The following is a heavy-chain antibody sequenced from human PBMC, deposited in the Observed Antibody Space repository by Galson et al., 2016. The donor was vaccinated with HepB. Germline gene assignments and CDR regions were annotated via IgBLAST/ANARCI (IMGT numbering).Heavy chain of an antibody. V-gene: IGHV3-7*01. Sequence: SLRLSCAASGFTFSYFGINWVRQAPGKGLEWVATIKGDGSEEYYLDSVRGRFTVSRDNAKNSLYLQMNSLRAEDTAVYYCARDSEWWDWGQGTLVIVSS. CDR3: ARDSEWWD. CDR2: IKGDGSEE. D-gene: IGHD2-15*01. CDR1: GFTFSYFG. J-gene: IGHJ4*02.